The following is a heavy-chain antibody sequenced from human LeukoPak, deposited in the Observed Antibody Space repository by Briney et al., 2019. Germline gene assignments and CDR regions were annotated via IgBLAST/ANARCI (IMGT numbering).Heavy chain of an antibody. CDR1: GITFSNSW. V-gene: IGHV3-7*01. CDR2: IKEDGSEK. CDR3: ARDKDMVRGIWNYYFGMDV. D-gene: IGHD3-10*01. J-gene: IGHJ6*02. Sequence: GGSLRLSCAASGITFSNSWMCWVRQAPGKGLEWVANIKEDGSEKYYVNSVKGRFTISRDNAKNSLYLQMNSLRAEDTAVYYCARDKDMVRGIWNYYFGMDVWGQGTTVTVSS.